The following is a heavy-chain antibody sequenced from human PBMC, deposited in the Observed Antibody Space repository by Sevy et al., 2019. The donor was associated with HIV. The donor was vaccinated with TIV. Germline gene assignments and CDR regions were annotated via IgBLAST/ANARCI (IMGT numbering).Heavy chain of an antibody. J-gene: IGHJ4*02. CDR2: ISGSGGSGDKT. V-gene: IGHV3-53*01. CDR3: ARKYDSSGYFDY. D-gene: IGHD3-22*01. Sequence: GGSLRLSCAASGFTVSGNYMSWVRQAPGKGLEWVSGISGSGGSGDKTNYADSVKGRFTISRDDSKNSLYLQLNSLRAEDTAIYYCARKYDSSGYFDYWGQGTLVTVSS. CDR1: GFTVSGNY.